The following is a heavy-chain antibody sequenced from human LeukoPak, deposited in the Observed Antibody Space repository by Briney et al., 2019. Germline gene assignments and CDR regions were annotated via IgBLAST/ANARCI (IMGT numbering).Heavy chain of an antibody. CDR1: GVSISDGRYY. D-gene: IGHD2-2*01. V-gene: IGHV4-31*03. CDR2: KYYSGSA. Sequence: SETLSLTCSVSGVSISDGRYYWAWIRQHPGKGLEWIAYKYYSGSAKYNPSLKSRLTISVDTPNNQFSLHLRSVTAADTAMYYCATPYCSSISCLDVFNIWGQGRMVTVSS. J-gene: IGHJ3*02. CDR3: ATPYCSSISCLDVFNI.